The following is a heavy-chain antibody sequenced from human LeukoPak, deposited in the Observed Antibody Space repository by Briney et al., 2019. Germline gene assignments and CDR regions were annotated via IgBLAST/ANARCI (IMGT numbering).Heavy chain of an antibody. CDR3: AKDQRGYGRIIEY. CDR2: VSGSGSST. J-gene: IGHJ4*02. V-gene: IGHV3-23*01. D-gene: IGHD3-10*01. CDR1: GFTFSSYA. Sequence: GGSLRLSCAASGFTFSSYAMSWVRQAPGKGMEWDSSVSGSGSSTYYADSVKGRFTISRDNSKNTLYLQMNSLRAEDTAVYYCAKDQRGYGRIIEYWGEGTLVTMSS.